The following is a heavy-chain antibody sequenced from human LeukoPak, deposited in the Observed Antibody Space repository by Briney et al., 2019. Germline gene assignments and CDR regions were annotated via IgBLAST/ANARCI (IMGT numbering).Heavy chain of an antibody. J-gene: IGHJ6*02. CDR1: GYTFTSYD. D-gene: IGHD6-19*01. V-gene: IGHV1-8*01. Sequence: ASVKVSCKASGYTFTSYDINWVRQATGLGLEWMGWMNPNSGNTGYAQKFQGRVTMTRNTSISTAYMELSSLRSENTAVYYCARLPPNSSGWYPSYYYYYGMDVWGQGTTVTVSS. CDR3: ARLPPNSSGWYPSYYYYYGMDV. CDR2: MNPNSGNT.